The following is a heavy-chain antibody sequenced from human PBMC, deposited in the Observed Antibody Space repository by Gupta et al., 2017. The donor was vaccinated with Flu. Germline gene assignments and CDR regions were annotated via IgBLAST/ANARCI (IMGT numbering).Heavy chain of an antibody. CDR1: SGSFSGYS. V-gene: IGHV4-34*01. CDR3: ARGVSWFDP. CDR2: IIHGRGT. Sequence: QVQLQQWGAGLLSPSETLSLTCGVYSGSFSGYSWSWIRQPPGKGLEWIGEIIHGRGTNFNPSLKSRVSISVDTSKNQFSLKMTSLTAADTAVYYCARGVSWFDPWGQGTLVTVSS. J-gene: IGHJ5*02.